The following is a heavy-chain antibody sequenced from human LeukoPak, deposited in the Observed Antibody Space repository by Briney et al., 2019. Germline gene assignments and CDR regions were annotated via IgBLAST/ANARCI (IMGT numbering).Heavy chain of an antibody. CDR1: RFTFSNYW. J-gene: IGHJ4*02. CDR2: IKEDGSEK. D-gene: IGHD3-10*01. CDR3: ARTIRGY. V-gene: IGHV3-7*01. Sequence: GGSLRLSCAASRFTFSNYWMSWVRQAPGKGLEWVANIKEDGSEKYYVDSVKGRFTISRDNAKNSLYLQMNSLRAEDTAVYYCARTIRGYWGQGTLVTVSS.